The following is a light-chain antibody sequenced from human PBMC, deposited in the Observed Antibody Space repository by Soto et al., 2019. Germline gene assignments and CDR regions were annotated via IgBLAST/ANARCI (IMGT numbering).Light chain of an antibody. V-gene: IGLV1-44*01. J-gene: IGLJ3*02. CDR2: NNN. CDR1: SSTIRSDT. Sequence: QSVLAQPPSPSGTPGQKVTISCSGSSSTIRSDTVHWYQQLPGTAPKVLIFNNNQRPSGVPDRFSGSTSGTSASLAISGLQSEDEADYYCAAWDDSLHVWVFGGGTKLTVL. CDR3: AAWDDSLHVWV.